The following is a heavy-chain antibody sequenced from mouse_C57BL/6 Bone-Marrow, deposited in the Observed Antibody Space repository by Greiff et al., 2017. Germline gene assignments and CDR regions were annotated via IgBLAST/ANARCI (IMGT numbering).Heavy chain of an antibody. D-gene: IGHD1-1*01. CDR3: ARSYYYGRGYWYFDV. V-gene: IGHV8-12*01. Sequence: VKLVESGPGILQSSQTLSLTCSFSGFSLSTSGMGVSWIRQPSGKGLEWLAHIYWDDDKRYNPSLKSRLTISKDTSRNQVFLKITSVDTADTATYYCARSYYYGRGYWYFDVWGTGTTVTVSS. CDR1: GFSLSTSGMG. J-gene: IGHJ1*03. CDR2: IYWDDDK.